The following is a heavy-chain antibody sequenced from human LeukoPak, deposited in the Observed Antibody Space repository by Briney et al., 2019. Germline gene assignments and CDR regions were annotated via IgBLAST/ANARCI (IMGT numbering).Heavy chain of an antibody. CDR1: GGSISSGSYY. J-gene: IGHJ3*02. Sequence: PSETLSLTCTVSGGSISSGSYYWSWIRQPAGKGLEWIGSIYHSGSTYYNTSLKSRVTISVDTSKNQFSLKLSSVTAADTAVYYCARPGSYVLDAFDIWGQGTMVTVSS. D-gene: IGHD3-16*01. CDR3: ARPGSYVLDAFDI. V-gene: IGHV4-39*07. CDR2: IYHSGST.